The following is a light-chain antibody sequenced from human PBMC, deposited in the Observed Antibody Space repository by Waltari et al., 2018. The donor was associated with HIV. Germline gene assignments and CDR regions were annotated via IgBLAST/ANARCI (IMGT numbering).Light chain of an antibody. J-gene: IGLJ3*02. CDR3: SSYAGSNNRWV. Sequence: QSALPQPPSASGSPGQSVTISCTGNSSAVGGYNYVSWYQHHPGKAPKLIIYEVSKRPSGVPDRFSGSKSGSTASLTVSGLQAEDEADYYCSSYAGSNNRWVFGGGTKLTAL. CDR2: EVS. V-gene: IGLV2-8*01. CDR1: SSAVGGYNY.